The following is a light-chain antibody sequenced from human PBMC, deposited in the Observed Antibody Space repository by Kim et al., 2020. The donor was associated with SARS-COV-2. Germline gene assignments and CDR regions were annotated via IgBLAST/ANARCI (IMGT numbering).Light chain of an antibody. CDR3: LQHRTYPIT. Sequence: AHVGDRVTRSCRASQDIGKDLGWYQQSTGRAPKRLSYGASNLQSGGTSRFSGSGSETEITLTIISLQNENFATYFCLQHRTYPITFGQGTRREIK. CDR1: QDIGKD. CDR2: GAS. J-gene: IGKJ5*01. V-gene: IGKV1-17*01.